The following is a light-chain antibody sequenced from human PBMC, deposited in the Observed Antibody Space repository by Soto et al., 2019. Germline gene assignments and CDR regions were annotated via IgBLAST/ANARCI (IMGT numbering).Light chain of an antibody. CDR2: DAS. V-gene: IGKV3-11*01. J-gene: IGKJ5*01. Sequence: EIVLTQSPATLSLSPGARAPLSCRARQSVSSYLAWYQQKPGQAPRLLIYDASNRATGIPARFSGSGSGTDFTLTISSLEPEDFAVYYCQQRSNWRITFGQGTRLEIK. CDR3: QQRSNWRIT. CDR1: QSVSSY.